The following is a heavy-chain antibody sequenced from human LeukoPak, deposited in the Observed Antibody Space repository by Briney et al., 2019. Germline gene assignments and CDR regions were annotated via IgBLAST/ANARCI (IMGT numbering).Heavy chain of an antibody. CDR1: DDSINRHH. D-gene: IGHD6-19*01. CDR3: ARSGATSGWSNFFDI. V-gene: IGHV4-59*11. J-gene: IGHJ4*02. Sequence: SETLSLTCTVSDDSINRHHWNWLRQSPGKGLEWIGYIYKSGFTNYNHSLKNRVTMSLDTSKNRVSLKLTSVTAADTAVYYCARSGATSGWSNFFDIWGQGTLVTVSS. CDR2: IYKSGFT.